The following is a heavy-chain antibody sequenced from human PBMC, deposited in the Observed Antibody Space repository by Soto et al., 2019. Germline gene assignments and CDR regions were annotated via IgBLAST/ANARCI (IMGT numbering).Heavy chain of an antibody. Sequence: GGSLRLSCAASGFTFSSYSMNWVRQAPGKGLEWVSSISSSSSYIYYADSVKGRFTISRDNAKNSLYLQMNSLRAEDTAVYYCARDLTPGEYPFDYWGQGTLVTVSS. D-gene: IGHD3-9*01. CDR2: ISSSSSYI. CDR1: GFTFSSYS. V-gene: IGHV3-21*01. J-gene: IGHJ4*02. CDR3: ARDLTPGEYPFDY.